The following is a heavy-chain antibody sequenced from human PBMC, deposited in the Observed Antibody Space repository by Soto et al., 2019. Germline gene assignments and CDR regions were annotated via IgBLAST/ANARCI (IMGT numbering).Heavy chain of an antibody. CDR1: GGSISSGDYY. CDR3: ARGSYDFWSGSGTFDY. CDR2: IYYSGST. J-gene: IGHJ4*02. D-gene: IGHD3-3*01. V-gene: IGHV4-30-4*01. Sequence: SETLSLTCTVSGGSISSGDYYWSWIRQPPGKGLEWIGYIYYSGSTYYNPSLKSRVTISVDTSKNQFSLKLSSVTAADTAVYYCARGSYDFWSGSGTFDYWGQGTLVTVSS.